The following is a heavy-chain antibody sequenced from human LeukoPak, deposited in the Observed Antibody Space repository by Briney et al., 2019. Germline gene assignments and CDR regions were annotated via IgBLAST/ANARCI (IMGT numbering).Heavy chain of an antibody. CDR1: GFXFSSYW. CDR2: ISGSGGST. Sequence: GGSLRLSCAASGFXFSSYWIHWVRQAPGKGLEWVSAISGSGGSTYYADSVKGRFTISRDNSKNTLYLQMNSLRAEDTAVYYCARNRGYCSGGSCLPDPPNYYYGMDVWGQGTTVTVSS. J-gene: IGHJ6*02. CDR3: ARNRGYCSGGSCLPDPPNYYYGMDV. D-gene: IGHD2-15*01. V-gene: IGHV3-23*01.